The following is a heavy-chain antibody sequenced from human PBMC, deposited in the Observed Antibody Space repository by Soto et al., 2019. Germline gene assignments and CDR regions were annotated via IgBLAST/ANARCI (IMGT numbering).Heavy chain of an antibody. CDR1: GFTFSGYW. J-gene: IGHJ6*02. Sequence: ESGGGLVQPGGSLRLSCAASGFTFSGYWMSWVRQAPGKGLEWVANIKQDGSEQFYVDSVKGRFTNSRDNAMNSLYLQMNCLRAEDAAVYYCAREAVWGQGTTVTVSS. V-gene: IGHV3-7*05. CDR2: IKQDGSEQ. CDR3: AREAV.